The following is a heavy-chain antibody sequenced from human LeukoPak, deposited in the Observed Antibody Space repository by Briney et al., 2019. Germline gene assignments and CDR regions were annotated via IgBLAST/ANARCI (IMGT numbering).Heavy chain of an antibody. CDR1: GSTLSDHF. CDR3: AKSFFWSGYYYAMDV. CDR2: SRNKINSYTT. D-gene: IGHD3-3*01. J-gene: IGHJ6*02. V-gene: IGHV3-72*01. Sequence: PGGSLRLSCAASGSTLSDHFVDWVRQAPGQGLEWVDRSRNKINSYTTEYAASVRGRFTISRDDSENSLYLQMNSLKTEDTAVYYCAKSFFWSGYYYAMDVWGQGTTVTVSS.